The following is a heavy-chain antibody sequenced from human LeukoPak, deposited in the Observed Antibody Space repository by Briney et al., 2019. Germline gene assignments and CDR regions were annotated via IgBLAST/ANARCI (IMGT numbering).Heavy chain of an antibody. Sequence: PSETLSLTCTVSSGSVSSGNYYWSWIRQPPGKGLEWIGYIYYSGSTNYNPSLKSRVTISVDTSKNQFSLKLSSVTAADTAIYFCARDYYGSGSYYSCFDPWGQGALVTVSS. CDR2: IYYSGST. V-gene: IGHV4-61*01. D-gene: IGHD3-10*01. J-gene: IGHJ5*02. CDR1: SGSVSSGNYY. CDR3: ARDYYGSGSYYSCFDP.